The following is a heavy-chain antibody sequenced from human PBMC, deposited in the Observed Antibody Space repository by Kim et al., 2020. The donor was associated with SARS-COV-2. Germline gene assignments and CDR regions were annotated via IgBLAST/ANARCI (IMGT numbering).Heavy chain of an antibody. J-gene: IGHJ4*02. Sequence: GGSLRLSCAVSGFTFSTYAMHWVRQAPGKGLEWVAVISYDGSDHSSADSVKGRFSISRDNYKNTLYLQMNSLRADDTAVYFCAKDAVSGPGQDYFDYWGQGTLVPVSS. CDR2: ISYDGSDH. D-gene: IGHD2-8*02. V-gene: IGHV3-30*18. CDR3: AKDAVSGPGQDYFDY. CDR1: GFTFSTYA.